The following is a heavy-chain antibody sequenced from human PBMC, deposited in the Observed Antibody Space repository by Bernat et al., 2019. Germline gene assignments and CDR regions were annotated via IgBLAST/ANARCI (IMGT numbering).Heavy chain of an antibody. V-gene: IGHV3-9*01. Sequence: EVRLVESGGGLVQPGRSLRLSCAASGFTFDDYAMHWVRQAPGKGLEWVSGISWNSGSIGYADSVKGRFTISRDNAKNSLYLQMNSLRAEDTALYYCAKARYYYYMDVWGKGTTVTVSS. CDR2: ISWNSGSI. J-gene: IGHJ6*03. CDR1: GFTFDDYA. CDR3: AKARYYYYMDV.